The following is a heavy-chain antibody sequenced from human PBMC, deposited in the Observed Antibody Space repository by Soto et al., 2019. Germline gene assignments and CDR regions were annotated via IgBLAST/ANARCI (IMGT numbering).Heavy chain of an antibody. D-gene: IGHD6-19*01. CDR2: VYKNGRT. CDR1: GGSISSGGSP. J-gene: IGHJ5*02. Sequence: QVQLQESGPGLVKPSETLSLTCTVSGGSISSGGSPWTWIRQFPGRGLEWIGYVYKNGRTLYTPSLKIRISISVDTSQNQFSLSLSSMTAADTAMYHCARVPTLAGSFGWFDPWGQGTLVIVSS. V-gene: IGHV4-31*03. CDR3: ARVPTLAGSFGWFDP.